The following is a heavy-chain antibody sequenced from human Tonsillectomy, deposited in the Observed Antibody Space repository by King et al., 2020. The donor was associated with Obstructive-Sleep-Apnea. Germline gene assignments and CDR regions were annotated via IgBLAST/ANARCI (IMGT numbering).Heavy chain of an antibody. J-gene: IGHJ6*02. CDR1: GFTFSSYS. D-gene: IGHD2-2*01. Sequence: VQLVESGGGLVKPGGSLRLSCAASGFTFSSYSMNWVRQAPGKGLEWVSSISSTGSYIYCADSLKGRFTISRDNAKNSLYLQMNSLRAEDTAVYYCARDGEDIVVGPAAMSYYYYYGMDVWGQGTTVTVSS. CDR2: ISSTGSYI. V-gene: IGHV3-21*01. CDR3: ARDGEDIVVGPAAMSYYYYYGMDV.